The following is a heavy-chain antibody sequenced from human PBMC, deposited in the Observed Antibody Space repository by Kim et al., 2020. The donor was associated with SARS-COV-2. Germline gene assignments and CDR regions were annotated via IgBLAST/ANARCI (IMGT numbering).Heavy chain of an antibody. Sequence: SQTLSLTCAISGDSVSSNSAAWNWIRQSPSRGLEWLGRTYYRSKWYNDYAVSVKSRITINPDTSKNQFSLQLNSVTPEDTAVYYCARDRCSSTSCYRGDAFDIWGQGTMVTVSS. D-gene: IGHD2-2*02. J-gene: IGHJ3*02. CDR1: GDSVSSNSAA. CDR2: TYYRSKWYN. CDR3: ARDRCSSTSCYRGDAFDI. V-gene: IGHV6-1*01.